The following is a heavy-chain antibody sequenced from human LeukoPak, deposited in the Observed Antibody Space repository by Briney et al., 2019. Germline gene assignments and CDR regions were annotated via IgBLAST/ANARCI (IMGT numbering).Heavy chain of an antibody. D-gene: IGHD5-18*01. J-gene: IGHJ5*02. CDR1: GFTFSSYS. CDR2: ISSSSSYI. Sequence: GGSLRLSCAASGFTFSSYSMNWVRQAPGKGLEWVSSISSSSSYIYYADSVKGRLTISRDNAKNSLYLQMNSLRAEDTAVYYCARDWGTAMGSNWFDPWGQGTLVTVSS. V-gene: IGHV3-21*01. CDR3: ARDWGTAMGSNWFDP.